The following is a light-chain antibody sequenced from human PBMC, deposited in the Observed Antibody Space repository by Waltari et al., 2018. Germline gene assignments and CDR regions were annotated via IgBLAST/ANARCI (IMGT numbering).Light chain of an antibody. CDR1: SIHVGSYNY. J-gene: IGLJ2*01. Sequence: QSALTQPASVSGSPGQSLTLSCSGTSIHVGSYNYVSWYQQPPGPPPKLLIYDVTKRPSGVSGRFSGSKSGNTASLTISGLQPEDEADYFCSSYTPTSILVFGGGTKLTV. V-gene: IGLV2-14*03. CDR2: DVT. CDR3: SSYTPTSILV.